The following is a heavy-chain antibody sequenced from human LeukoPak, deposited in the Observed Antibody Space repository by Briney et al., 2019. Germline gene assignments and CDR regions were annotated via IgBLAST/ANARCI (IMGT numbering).Heavy chain of an antibody. Sequence: GESLRLSCAASGFTLSSYWMSWVRQAPVKGLEWVANIKQDGSEKYYVDSVKGRFTISRDNAKNSLYLQMNSLRAEDTAVYYCARAVVPAAMFDAFDIWGQGTMVTVSS. CDR2: IKQDGSEK. V-gene: IGHV3-7*04. D-gene: IGHD2-2*01. CDR1: GFTLSSYW. CDR3: ARAVVPAAMFDAFDI. J-gene: IGHJ3*02.